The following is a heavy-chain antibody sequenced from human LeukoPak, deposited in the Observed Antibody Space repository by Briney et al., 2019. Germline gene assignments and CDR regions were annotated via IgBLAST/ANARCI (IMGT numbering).Heavy chain of an antibody. CDR2: ISGSGGST. CDR3: AKAVRSSGRGYYFDY. CDR1: GFTFSSYA. Sequence: PGGSLRLSCAASGFTFSSYAMSWVRQAPGKGLEWVSAISGSGGSTYYADSVKGRFTISRDNSKNTLYLQMNSLRAEDTAVYYCAKAVRSSGRGYYFDYWGQGTLVTVSS. V-gene: IGHV3-23*01. J-gene: IGHJ4*02. D-gene: IGHD6-19*01.